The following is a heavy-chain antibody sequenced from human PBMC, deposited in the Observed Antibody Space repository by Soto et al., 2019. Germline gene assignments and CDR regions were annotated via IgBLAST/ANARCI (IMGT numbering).Heavy chain of an antibody. CDR1: GFTFSNYA. V-gene: IGHV3-23*01. CDR2: ISGTDGRT. J-gene: IGHJ4*01. Sequence: PGGSLRLSCAASGFTFSNYAMSWVRQAPGKGLEWVSVISGTDGRTYYADSVKGRFTISRDDSKSMVYLQMNSLKTEDTAVYYCTTDSYFTLNLVRFDYWGLGTLVPVSS. CDR3: TTDSYFTLNLVRFDY. D-gene: IGHD3-22*01.